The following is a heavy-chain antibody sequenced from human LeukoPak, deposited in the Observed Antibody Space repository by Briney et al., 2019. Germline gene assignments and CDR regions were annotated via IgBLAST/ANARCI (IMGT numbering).Heavy chain of an antibody. D-gene: IGHD1-26*01. CDR2: INPNSGYT. Sequence: ASVKVSCEASGYTFTDCHVHWVRQAPGQGLEWMGWINPNSGYTNSAQKFQGRVTMTRDTSISTAYMELSSLRSEDTAVYYCARVMTRYSGSYYYWGQGTLVTVSS. J-gene: IGHJ4*02. V-gene: IGHV1-2*02. CDR3: ARVMTRYSGSYYY. CDR1: GYTFTDCH.